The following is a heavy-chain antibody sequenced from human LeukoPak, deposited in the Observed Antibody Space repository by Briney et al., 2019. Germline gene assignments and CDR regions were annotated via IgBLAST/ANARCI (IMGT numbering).Heavy chain of an antibody. D-gene: IGHD3-22*01. V-gene: IGHV4-38-2*02. J-gene: IGHJ5*02. Sequence: SETLSLTCTVSGYSISSGYYWGWIRQPPGKGLEWIGSIYHSGSTYYNPSLKSRVTISVDTSKNQFSLKLSSVTAADTAVYYCARNGDLDYYDSSGYFESNWFDPWGQGTLVTVSS. CDR3: ARNGDLDYYDSSGYFESNWFDP. CDR2: IYHSGST. CDR1: GYSISSGYY.